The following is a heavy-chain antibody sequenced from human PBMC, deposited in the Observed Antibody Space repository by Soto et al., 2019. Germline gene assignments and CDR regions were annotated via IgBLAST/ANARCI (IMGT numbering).Heavy chain of an antibody. V-gene: IGHV5-51*01. D-gene: IGHD6-25*01. J-gene: IGHJ4*02. Sequence: GESLKISCKGSGYNFATYWIIWVRQMPGKGLEWMGIIYPGDSDTRYSPSFQGQVTISADKSISTAYLQWASLKASDTAIYYCARNQVPSGLYYLDHWGPGNLVTVSS. CDR1: GYNFATYW. CDR3: ARNQVPSGLYYLDH. CDR2: IYPGDSDT.